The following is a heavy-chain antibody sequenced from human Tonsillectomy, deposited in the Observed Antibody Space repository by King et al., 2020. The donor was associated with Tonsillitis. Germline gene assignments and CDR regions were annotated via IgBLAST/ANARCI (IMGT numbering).Heavy chain of an antibody. CDR1: GYTFTSYY. Sequence: VQLVESGAEVKKPGASVKVSCKASGYTFTSYYMNWVRQAPGQGLEWMGIINPSGGSTSYAQKFQGRVTMTRDTSTSTVYMELSSLRSEDTAVYYCASVVTYYDIPSGNWFDPWGQGTLVTVFS. V-gene: IGHV1-46*01. CDR2: INPSGGST. D-gene: IGHD3-9*01. J-gene: IGHJ5*02. CDR3: ASVVTYYDIPSGNWFDP.